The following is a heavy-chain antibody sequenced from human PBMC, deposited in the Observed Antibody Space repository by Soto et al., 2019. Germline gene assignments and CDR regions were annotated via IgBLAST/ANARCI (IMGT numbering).Heavy chain of an antibody. J-gene: IGHJ6*02. CDR3: ARSVGSGSYYPNPYYYYGMDV. CDR1: GGTMSRYA. Sequence: SVKVACKASGGTMSRYAISWARQAHGQGLEWMGGIIPIFGTANYAQKFQGRVTITADESTSTAYMELSSLRSEDTAVYYCARSVGSGSYYPNPYYYYGMDVWGQGTTVTV. D-gene: IGHD3-10*01. CDR2: IIPIFGTA. V-gene: IGHV1-69*13.